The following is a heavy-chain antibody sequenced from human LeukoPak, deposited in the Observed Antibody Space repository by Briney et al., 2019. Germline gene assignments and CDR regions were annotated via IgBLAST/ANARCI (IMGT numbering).Heavy chain of an antibody. J-gene: IGHJ6*03. Sequence: ASVKVSCKVSGYTLTELSMHWVRQAPGKGLEWMGGFDPEDGETIYAQKFQGRVTMTEDTSTDTAYMELSSLRSEDTAVYYCATDFVSIAARPNYYYYMDVWGKGTTVTVSS. CDR1: GYTLTELS. CDR2: FDPEDGET. CDR3: ATDFVSIAARPNYYYYMDV. D-gene: IGHD6-6*01. V-gene: IGHV1-24*01.